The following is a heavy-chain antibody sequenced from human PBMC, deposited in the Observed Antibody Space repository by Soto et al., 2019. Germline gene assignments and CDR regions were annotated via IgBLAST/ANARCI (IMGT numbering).Heavy chain of an antibody. D-gene: IGHD3-16*01. Sequence: SETLSLTCSVSGGSVTSGSYYCMWIRQPPGKGLESIGYLYYGRSANYNPSLKSRVTLSVDTSTNQCSLTLSSMTAADTAVYYCARRWGDYFDYWGQGTLVTVSS. CDR2: LYYGRSA. V-gene: IGHV4-61*01. J-gene: IGHJ4*02. CDR3: ARRWGDYFDY. CDR1: GGSVTSGSYY.